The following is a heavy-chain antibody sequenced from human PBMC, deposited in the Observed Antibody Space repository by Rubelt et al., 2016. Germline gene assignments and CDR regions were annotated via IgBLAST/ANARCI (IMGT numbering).Heavy chain of an antibody. J-gene: IGHJ4*02. CDR2: IFYSWGT. CDR1: GGSISRSS. Sequence: QVQLQESGPGLVKPSETLSLTCTVSGGSISRSSWIWIRQPPGNRLEWIGFIFYSWGTHYNTSLKSRVTISVDTSKNQFSLKLSSVTAADTAVYYCARSNYFDYWGQGTLVTVSS. CDR3: ARSNYFDY. V-gene: IGHV4-59*08.